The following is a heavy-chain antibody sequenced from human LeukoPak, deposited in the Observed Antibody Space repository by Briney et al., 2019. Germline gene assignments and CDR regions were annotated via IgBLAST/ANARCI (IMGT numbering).Heavy chain of an antibody. V-gene: IGHV3-53*01. CDR2: IYSGGST. D-gene: IGHD3-10*01. CDR1: GFTVSSNY. Sequence: GGSLRLSCAASGFTVSSNYMSWVRQAPGKGLEWVSVIYSGGSTYYADSVKGRFTISRDNSKNTLYLQMNSLRAEDTAVYYCARDKRSTHYYYGMGVWGQGTTVTVSS. J-gene: IGHJ6*02. CDR3: ARDKRSTHYYYGMGV.